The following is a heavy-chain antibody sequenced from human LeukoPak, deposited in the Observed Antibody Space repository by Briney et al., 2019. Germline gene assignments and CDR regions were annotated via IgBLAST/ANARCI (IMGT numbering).Heavy chain of an antibody. CDR2: ISPSGGST. V-gene: IGHV1-46*01. D-gene: IGHD3-16*01. Sequence: ASVKVSCKAFGYTFTSNYMHWVRQAPGQGPEWMGVISPSGGSTTYAQKFQGRVTITRNTSINTAYMELSSLRSEDTAVYYCARVPSGGDRFDPWGQGTLVTVSS. CDR3: ARVPSGGDRFDP. CDR1: GYTFTSNY. J-gene: IGHJ5*02.